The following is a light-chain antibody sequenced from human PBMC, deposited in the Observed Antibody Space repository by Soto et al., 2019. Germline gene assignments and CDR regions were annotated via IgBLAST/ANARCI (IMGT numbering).Light chain of an antibody. CDR2: GAS. CDR3: QQRSYPIT. V-gene: IGKV3-15*01. CDR1: QSVSSSN. Sequence: EIVLTQSPGTLSLSPGERATLSCRASQSVSSSNLAWYQQKPGQAPRLLIYGASIRATGVPATFSGSGSGTEFTLSISSLQSEHLAVYYCQQRSYPITFGQGTRLEIK. J-gene: IGKJ5*01.